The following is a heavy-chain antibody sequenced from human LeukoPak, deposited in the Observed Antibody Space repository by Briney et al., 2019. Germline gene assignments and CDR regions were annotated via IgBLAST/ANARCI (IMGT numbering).Heavy chain of an antibody. V-gene: IGHV3-23*01. J-gene: IGHJ3*02. CDR1: GFTFSSSA. CDR2: ISGSGSGGST. D-gene: IGHD3-22*01. CDR3: ARGGGGKREDYDSSGYSYAFDI. Sequence: GGSLRLSCAASGFTFSSSAMSWVRQAPGKGLEWVSSISGSGSGGSTYYADSVKGRFTISRDNSKNTLYLQMNSLVAEDTAVYYCARGGGGKREDYDSSGYSYAFDIWGQGTMVTVSS.